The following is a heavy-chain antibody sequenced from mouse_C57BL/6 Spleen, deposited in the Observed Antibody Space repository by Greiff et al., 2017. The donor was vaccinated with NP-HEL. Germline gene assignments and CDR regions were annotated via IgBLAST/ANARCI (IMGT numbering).Heavy chain of an antibody. V-gene: IGHV1-55*01. D-gene: IGHD1-1*01. CDR3: ARSEGTTVVEGLDY. J-gene: IGHJ2*01. Sequence: QVQLQQPGAELVKPGASVKMSCKASGYTFTSYWITWVKQRPGQGLEWIGDIYPGSGRTNYNEKFKSKATLTVDTSSSTAYMQLSSLTSEDSAVYYCARSEGTTVVEGLDYWGQGTTLTVSS. CDR1: GYTFTSYW. CDR2: IYPGSGRT.